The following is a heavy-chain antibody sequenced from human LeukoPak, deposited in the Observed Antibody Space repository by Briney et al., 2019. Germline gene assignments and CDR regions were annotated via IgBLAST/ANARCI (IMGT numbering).Heavy chain of an antibody. V-gene: IGHV4-39*07. CDR1: GGSISSSSYY. J-gene: IGHJ5*02. CDR2: IYHSGST. D-gene: IGHD3-10*01. CDR3: ARDRNYYGSGSLT. Sequence: SETLSLTCTVSGGSISSSSYYWGWIRQPRGKGLEWIGSIYHSGSTYYNPSLKSRVTISVDTSKNQFSLKLSSVTAADTAVYYCARDRNYYGSGSLTWGQGTLVTVSS.